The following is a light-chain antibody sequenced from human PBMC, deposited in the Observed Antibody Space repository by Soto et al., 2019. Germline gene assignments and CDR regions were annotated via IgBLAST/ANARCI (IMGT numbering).Light chain of an antibody. CDR2: GAS. CDR1: QSVRSS. Sequence: EIVMTQSPATLSVSPGERATLSCRASQSVRSSLAWYQQKPGQAPRLLIYGASARATGFPVRFSGSGSGTEFTLTICSLQSEDSAVYYCQQYVNWPYTFGQGTKLEIK. J-gene: IGKJ2*01. CDR3: QQYVNWPYT. V-gene: IGKV3-15*01.